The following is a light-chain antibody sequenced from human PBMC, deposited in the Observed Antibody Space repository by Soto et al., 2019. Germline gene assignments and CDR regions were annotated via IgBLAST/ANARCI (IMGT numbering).Light chain of an antibody. J-gene: IGKJ4*01. CDR3: QQYDDLPFT. CDR2: DAS. Sequence: DIQMTQSPSSLSASVGDRVTITCQADQGISKSLSWYQQKPGMAPKLLIYDASNLETGVPSRFXXSGSGIDFTLTISSLQPEDFGRYYCQQYDDLPFTFGGGTKVEIK. CDR1: QGISKS. V-gene: IGKV1-33*01.